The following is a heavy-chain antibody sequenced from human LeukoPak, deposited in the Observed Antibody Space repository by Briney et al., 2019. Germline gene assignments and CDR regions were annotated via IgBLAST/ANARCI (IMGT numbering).Heavy chain of an antibody. V-gene: IGHV3-23*01. Sequence: GGSLRLSCAASGFTFSSFTMTWVRQAPGKGLEWVSAIGGRGGSTYYADFLEGRFTIARDNSKDMVYLQMNSLKVEDTAIYYCGKEGGAWGQGTKVTISS. CDR1: GFTFSSFT. CDR2: IGGRGGST. J-gene: IGHJ5*02. CDR3: GKEGGA. D-gene: IGHD3-16*01.